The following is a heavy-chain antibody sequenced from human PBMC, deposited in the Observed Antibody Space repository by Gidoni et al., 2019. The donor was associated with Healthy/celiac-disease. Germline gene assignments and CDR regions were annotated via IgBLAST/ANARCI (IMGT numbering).Heavy chain of an antibody. J-gene: IGHJ5*02. D-gene: IGHD2-2*01. CDR2: ISSSSSYI. V-gene: IGHV3-21*01. CDR3: ARDGGYCSSTSCYPEWFDP. CDR1: GFTFSSYS. Sequence: EVQLVESGGGLVKPGGSLRLSCAASGFTFSSYSMNWVRQAPGKGLEWVSSISSSSSYIYYADSVKGRFTISRDNAKNSLYLQMNSLRAEDTAVYYCARDGGYCSSTSCYPEWFDPWGQGTLVTVSS.